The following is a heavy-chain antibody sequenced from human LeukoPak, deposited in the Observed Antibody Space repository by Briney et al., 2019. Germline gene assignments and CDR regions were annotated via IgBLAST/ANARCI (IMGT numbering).Heavy chain of an antibody. CDR1: GGSFSGWY. J-gene: IGHJ4*02. CDR2: IYGSGYT. V-gene: IGHV4-59*01. Sequence: SETLSLTCTVSGGSFSGWYWSWIRQTPGKGLEWIGYIYGSGYTNYNPSLKSRVTMSIDTSKNHFSLKLTSVTVADTATYYCARETSLARFASGLGFNYWGQGILVTVSS. CDR3: ARETSLARFASGLGFNY. D-gene: IGHD6-19*01.